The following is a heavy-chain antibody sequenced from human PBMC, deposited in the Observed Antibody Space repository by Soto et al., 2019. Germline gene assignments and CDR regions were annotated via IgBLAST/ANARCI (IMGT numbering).Heavy chain of an antibody. CDR2: IDWDDDK. CDR1: GFSLSTSGMC. D-gene: IGHD3-9*01. Sequence: SGPTLVNPTQTLTLTCTFSGFSLSTSGMCVSWIRQPPGKALEWLARIDWDDDKYYSTSLKTRLTISKDTSKNQVVLTMTNMDPVDTAPFYCSGLLYIFHGYVFAYGARGTLVPVSA. J-gene: IGHJ4*02. V-gene: IGHV2-70*11. CDR3: SGLLYIFHGYVFAY.